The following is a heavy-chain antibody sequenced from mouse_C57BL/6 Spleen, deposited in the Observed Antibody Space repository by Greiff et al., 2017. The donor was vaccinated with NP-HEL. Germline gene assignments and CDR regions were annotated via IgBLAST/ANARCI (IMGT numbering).Heavy chain of an antibody. CDR2: INPNNGGT. D-gene: IGHD2-4*01. V-gene: IGHV1-18*01. J-gene: IGHJ1*03. CDR1: GYTFTDYN. CDR3: ARGNYEGYFDV. Sequence: EVQLQQSGPELVKPGASVKIPCKASGYTFTDYNMDWVKQSHGKSLEWIGDINPNNGGTIYNQKFKGKATLTVDKSSSTAYMELRSLISEDTAVYYCARGNYEGYFDVWGTGTTVTVSS.